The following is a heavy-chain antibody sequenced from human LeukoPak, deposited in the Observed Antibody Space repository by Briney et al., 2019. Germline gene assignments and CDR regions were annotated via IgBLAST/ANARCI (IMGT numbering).Heavy chain of an antibody. J-gene: IGHJ4*02. CDR2: INSDGSWT. V-gene: IGHV3-74*01. D-gene: IGHD2/OR15-2a*01. Sequence: QTGGSLRLSCAASGNYWMHWVRQAPGKGLVWVSHINSDGSWTSYADSVKGRFTISKDNAKNTVYLQMYNLRAEDTAVYYCVSFYETYWGRGTLVTVSS. CDR1: GNYW. CDR3: VSFYETY.